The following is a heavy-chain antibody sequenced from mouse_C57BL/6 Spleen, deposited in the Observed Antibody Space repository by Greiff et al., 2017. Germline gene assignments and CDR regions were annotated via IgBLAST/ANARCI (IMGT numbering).Heavy chain of an antibody. D-gene: IGHD2-12*01. CDR1: GFTFTSYW. V-gene: IGHV1-69*01. J-gene: IGHJ4*01. CDR3: ARSAGRRGSRYAMDY. CDR2: IDPSDSYT. Sequence: QVQLQQPGAELVMPGASVKLSCKASGFTFTSYWMHWVKQRPGQGLEWIGEIDPSDSYTNYNQKFKGKSTMTVDKSSSTAYMQLSSLTSEDSAVYYCARSAGRRGSRYAMDYWGQGTSVTVSS.